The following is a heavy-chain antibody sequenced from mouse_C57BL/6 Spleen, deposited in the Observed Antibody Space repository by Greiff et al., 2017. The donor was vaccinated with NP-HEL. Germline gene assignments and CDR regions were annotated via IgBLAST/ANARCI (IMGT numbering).Heavy chain of an antibody. V-gene: IGHV1-82*01. J-gene: IGHJ1*03. CDR1: GYAFSSSW. CDR3: ATYYYGSSYGYFDV. CDR2: IYPGDGDT. Sequence: VKLQESGPELVKPGASVKISCKASGYAFSSSWMNWVKQRPGKGLEWIGRIYPGDGDTNYNGKFKGKATLTADKSSSTAYMQLSSLTSEDSAVYFCATYYYGSSYGYFDVWGTGTTVTVSS. D-gene: IGHD1-1*01.